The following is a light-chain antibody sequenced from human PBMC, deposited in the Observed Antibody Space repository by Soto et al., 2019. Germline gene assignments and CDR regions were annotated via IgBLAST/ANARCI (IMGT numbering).Light chain of an antibody. CDR3: QQSYSTPRT. CDR2: AAS. V-gene: IGKV1-39*01. Sequence: DIPTTQSPSSLSASVGDRVTITCRASQSINIYLNWYQQKPGKAPQVLIYAASSLQSGVPSRFSGSGSGTDFTLTIRSLQSEDFGTYYCQQSYSTPRTFGHGTKLEIK. J-gene: IGKJ2*01. CDR1: QSINIY.